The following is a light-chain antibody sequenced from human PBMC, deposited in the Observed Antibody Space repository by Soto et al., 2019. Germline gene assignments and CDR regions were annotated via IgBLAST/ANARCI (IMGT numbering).Light chain of an antibody. CDR2: AAS. CDR3: QQSYSTPQT. CDR1: QSISSY. V-gene: IGKV1-39*01. J-gene: IGKJ2*01. Sequence: DIQMTQSPSSLSASVGDRVTITCRASQSISSYLNWYQQKPGKAPKLLIYAASSLQSGVPSRFSGSGSGTDFTPTISSLQPEDFATYYCQQSYSTPQTFGQGTKLEIK.